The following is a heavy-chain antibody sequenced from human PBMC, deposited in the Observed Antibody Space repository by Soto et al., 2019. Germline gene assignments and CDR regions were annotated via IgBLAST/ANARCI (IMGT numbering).Heavy chain of an antibody. CDR3: ASGLELHYYSGMDV. Sequence: QVQLVQSGAEVKKPGSSVKVSCKASGGTFSSYAISWVRQAPGQGLEWMGGIIPIFGTANYAQKFQGGVTITADASKRPAYVALNSRRSADTAVYYCASGLELHYYSGMDVCGQGTTVTVSS. D-gene: IGHD1-7*01. CDR1: GGTFSSYA. J-gene: IGHJ6*02. CDR2: IIPIFGTA. V-gene: IGHV1-69*12.